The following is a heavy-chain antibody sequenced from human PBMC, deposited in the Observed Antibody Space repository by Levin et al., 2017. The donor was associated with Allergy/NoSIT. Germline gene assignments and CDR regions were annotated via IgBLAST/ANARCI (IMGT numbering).Heavy chain of an antibody. V-gene: IGHV3-23*01. CDR2: VFPGGATT. Sequence: ETLSLTCGASGFIFSNYGMSWVRQAPGKGLQWVSIVFPGGATTYYADSVKGRFTISRDNSKNTLYLQLNSLRAEDTAIYYCAKGGGSSLDDAFDIWGQGTMVTVSS. CDR3: AKGGGSSLDDAFDI. D-gene: IGHD6-13*01. CDR1: GFIFSNYG. J-gene: IGHJ3*02.